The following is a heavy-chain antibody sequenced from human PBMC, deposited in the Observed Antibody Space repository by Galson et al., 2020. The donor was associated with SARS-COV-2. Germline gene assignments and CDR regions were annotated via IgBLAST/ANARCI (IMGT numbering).Heavy chain of an antibody. Sequence: ALHGESLKISCVASGFTFSNYWMHWVRQAPGKGLVWVSRIHRDGSSTFYADSVKGRFTISRDNAKNTLYLQMNSLRDEDTAVYYCAVMDTEITSLPPDWCQGTLVTVSS. V-gene: IGHV3-74*01. J-gene: IGHJ4*02. D-gene: IGHD5-18*01. CDR1: GFTFSNYW. CDR2: IHRDGSST. CDR3: AVMDTEITSLPPD.